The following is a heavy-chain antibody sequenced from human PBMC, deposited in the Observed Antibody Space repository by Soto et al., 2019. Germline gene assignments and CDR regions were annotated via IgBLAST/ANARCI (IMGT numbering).Heavy chain of an antibody. CDR1: GGSFSGYY. V-gene: IGHV4-34*01. Sequence: TSETLSLTCAVYGGSFSGYYWSWIRQPPGKGLEWIGEINHSGSTNYNPSLKSRVTISVDTSKNQFSLKLSSVTAADTAVYYCAGLGIAARPSYYYGMDVWGQGTTVTVSS. CDR2: INHSGST. D-gene: IGHD6-6*01. J-gene: IGHJ6*02. CDR3: AGLGIAARPSYYYGMDV.